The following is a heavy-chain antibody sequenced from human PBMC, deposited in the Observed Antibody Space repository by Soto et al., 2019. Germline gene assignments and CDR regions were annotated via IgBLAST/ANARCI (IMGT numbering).Heavy chain of an antibody. CDR3: ATYDSSGYTFDY. D-gene: IGHD3-22*01. CDR1: GGTFSSYT. Sequence: QVQLVQSGAEVKKPGSSVKVSCKASGGTFSSYTISWVRQAPGQGLEWMGRIIPILGIATYAQKFQGRVTITADKSTSTAYMELSSLRSEDTAVYYCATYDSSGYTFDYWGQGTLVTVSS. V-gene: IGHV1-69*02. J-gene: IGHJ4*02. CDR2: IIPILGIA.